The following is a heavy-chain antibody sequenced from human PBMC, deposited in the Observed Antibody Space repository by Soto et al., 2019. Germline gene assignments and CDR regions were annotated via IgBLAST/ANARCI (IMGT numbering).Heavy chain of an antibody. Sequence: QAQLVESGGGVVQPGRSLRLSCAASGFAFSSYGMHWVRQAPGTGLEWVAVISYDGSLQHYADSVKGRFTISRDNSKNRELLQMSSLRAEDTAVYYCVSVRGYGHDSVPTSWGQGTLVSVSS. CDR1: GFAFSSYG. V-gene: IGHV3-30*13. CDR3: VSVRGYGHDSVPTS. D-gene: IGHD3-10*01. J-gene: IGHJ5*02. CDR2: ISYDGSLQ.